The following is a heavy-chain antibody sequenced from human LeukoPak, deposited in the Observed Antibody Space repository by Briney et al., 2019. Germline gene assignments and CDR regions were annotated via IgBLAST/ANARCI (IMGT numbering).Heavy chain of an antibody. CDR3: ARHPRDSSGYPFFPGGTNFDY. J-gene: IGHJ4*02. D-gene: IGHD3-22*01. CDR2: ISAYNGNT. V-gene: IGHV1-18*01. Sequence: GASVKVSCKASGYTFTSYGISWVRQAPGQGLEWMGWISAYNGNTNYAQKLQGRVTMTTDTSTRTAYMELRSLRSDDTAVYYCARHPRDSSGYPFFPGGTNFDYWGQGTLVTVSS. CDR1: GYTFTSYG.